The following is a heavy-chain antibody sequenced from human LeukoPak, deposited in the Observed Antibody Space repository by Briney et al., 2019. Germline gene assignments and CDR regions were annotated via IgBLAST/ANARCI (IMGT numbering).Heavy chain of an antibody. Sequence: SETLSLTCAVYGGSFNDYYWTWIRQPPGNGLEWIGQINHSGSTNYNPSLKSRVSISVDTSKKQFSLRLSSVTAADTAVYYCARVGKGKSFGEVLKGRMKTNWFDPWGQGTLVTVSS. J-gene: IGHJ5*02. V-gene: IGHV4-34*01. D-gene: IGHD3-10*01. CDR3: ARVGKGKSFGEVLKGRMKTNWFDP. CDR2: INHSGST. CDR1: GGSFNDYY.